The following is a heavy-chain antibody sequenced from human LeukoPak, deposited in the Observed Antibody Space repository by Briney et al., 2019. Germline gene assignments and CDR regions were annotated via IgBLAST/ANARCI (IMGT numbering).Heavy chain of an antibody. J-gene: IGHJ4*02. CDR2: IYYSGST. V-gene: IGHV4-39*01. Sequence: SETLSLTCTVSGGSISSSSYYWGWIRQPPGKGLEWIGSIYYSGSTNYNPSLKSRVTISVDTSKNQFSLKLSSVTAADTAVYYCARRRRPSSSSAYFDYWGQGTLVTVSS. CDR3: ARRRRPSSSSAYFDY. CDR1: GGSISSSSYY. D-gene: IGHD6-6*01.